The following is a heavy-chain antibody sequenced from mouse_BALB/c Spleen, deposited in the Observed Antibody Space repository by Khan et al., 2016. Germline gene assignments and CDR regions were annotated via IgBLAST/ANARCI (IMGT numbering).Heavy chain of an antibody. CDR1: GFHFSRYW. Sequence: EVKLLESGGGLVQPGGSLKLSCAASGFHFSRYWMSWVRQAPGTGLDWIGEINPDSSTINYTPSLKDNFIISRDNAKHTLYLHMSKVISEDTALSYGARTFCYFDVWGAGTTVTVSS. CDR2: INPDSSTI. J-gene: IGHJ1*01. V-gene: IGHV4-1*02. CDR3: ARTFCYFDV.